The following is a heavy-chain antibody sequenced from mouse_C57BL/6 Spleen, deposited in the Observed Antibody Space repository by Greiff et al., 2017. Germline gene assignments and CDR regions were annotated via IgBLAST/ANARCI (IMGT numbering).Heavy chain of an antibody. CDR2: IYPGDGDT. CDR3: ARSDDGYYDFDY. D-gene: IGHD2-3*01. V-gene: IGHV1-80*01. CDR1: GYAFSSYW. Sequence: QVQLQQSGAELVKPGASVKISCKASGYAFSSYWMNWVKQRPGKGLEWIGQIYPGDGDTNYNGKFKGKATLTAVKSSSTAYMQLRSLTSEDSAVYFCARSDDGYYDFDYWGQGTTLTVSS. J-gene: IGHJ2*01.